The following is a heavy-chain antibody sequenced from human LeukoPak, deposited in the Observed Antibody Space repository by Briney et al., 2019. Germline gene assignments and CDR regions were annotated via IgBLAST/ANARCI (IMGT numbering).Heavy chain of an antibody. Sequence: GGSLRLSCAASGFTVSSKYMNWVRQAPGKGLEWVSLIYSGGSTYYADSVKGRFTISRDNSKNTLSLQMNSLRAEDTAVYYCAKGWQQLYYFDYWGQGTLVTVSP. D-gene: IGHD6-13*01. CDR3: AKGWQQLYYFDY. V-gene: IGHV3-66*02. CDR2: IYSGGST. CDR1: GFTVSSKY. J-gene: IGHJ4*02.